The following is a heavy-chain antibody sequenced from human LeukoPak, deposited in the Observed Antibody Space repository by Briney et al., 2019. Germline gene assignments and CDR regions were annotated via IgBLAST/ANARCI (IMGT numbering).Heavy chain of an antibody. Sequence: PSETLSLTCAVYGGSFSGYYWSWIRQPPGKGPEWIGEINHSGSTNYNPSLKSRVTISVDTSKNQFSLKLSSVTAADTAVYYCARSRQVLRFLAAFDYWGQGTLVTVSS. CDR3: ARSRQVLRFLAAFDY. D-gene: IGHD3-3*01. V-gene: IGHV4-34*01. CDR1: GGSFSGYY. J-gene: IGHJ4*02. CDR2: INHSGST.